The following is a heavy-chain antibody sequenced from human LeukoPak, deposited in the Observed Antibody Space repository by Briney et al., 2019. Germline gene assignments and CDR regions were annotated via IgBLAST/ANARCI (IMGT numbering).Heavy chain of an antibody. J-gene: IGHJ6*03. Sequence: SVKVSCKASGGTFSSYAISWVRQAPGQGLEWMGGIIPIFGTANYAQKFQGRVTITADESTSTAYMELSSLRSEDTAVYYCARAYDFWSGYYSQTPPYYYYYYMDVWGKGTTVTVSS. CDR2: IIPIFGTA. V-gene: IGHV1-69*01. D-gene: IGHD3-3*01. CDR3: ARAYDFWSGYYSQTPPYYYYYYMDV. CDR1: GGTFSSYA.